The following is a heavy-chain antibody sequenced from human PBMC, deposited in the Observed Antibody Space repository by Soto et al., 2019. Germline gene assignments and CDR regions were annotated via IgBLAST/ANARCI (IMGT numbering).Heavy chain of an antibody. CDR3: ARADCSSTSCYSYYYYYGMDV. V-gene: IGHV4-59*01. Sequence: SETLSLTCTVSGGSISSYYWSWIRQPPGKGLEWIGYIYYSGSTNYNPSLKSRVTISVDTSKNQFSLKLSSVTAADTAVYYCARADCSSTSCYSYYYYYGMDVWGQGTTVTVSS. CDR1: GGSISSYY. D-gene: IGHD2-2*02. CDR2: IYYSGST. J-gene: IGHJ6*02.